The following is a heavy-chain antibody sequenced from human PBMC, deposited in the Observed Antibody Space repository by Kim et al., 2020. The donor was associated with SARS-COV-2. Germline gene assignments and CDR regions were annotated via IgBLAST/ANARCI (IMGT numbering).Heavy chain of an antibody. D-gene: IGHD3-10*01. Sequence: YYAGSVKGRFTISRDDSQNTVYLQMNSLRADDTAVYYCTKGPGASGSLFPHWGQGTLVAVSS. CDR3: TKGPGASGSLFPH. V-gene: IGHV3-23*03. J-gene: IGHJ4*02.